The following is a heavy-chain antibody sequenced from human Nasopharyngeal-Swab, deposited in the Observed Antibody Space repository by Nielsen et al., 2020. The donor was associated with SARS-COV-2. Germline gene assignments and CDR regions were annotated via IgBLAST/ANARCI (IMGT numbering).Heavy chain of an antibody. J-gene: IGHJ4*02. D-gene: IGHD3-9*01. CDR1: GGSITSGDYY. Sequence: LRLSCTVSGGSITSGDYYWTWIRQHPGKGLEWIGYNYYGGSTYSNPSLKSRVTISLITSKNQFSLSLSSVTAADTAVYYCARVNYDVLAGPLWGQGTLVTVSS. CDR3: ARVNYDVLAGPL. CDR2: NYYGGST. V-gene: IGHV4-31*03.